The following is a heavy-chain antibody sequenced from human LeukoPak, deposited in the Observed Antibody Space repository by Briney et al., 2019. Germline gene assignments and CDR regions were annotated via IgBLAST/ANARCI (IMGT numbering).Heavy chain of an antibody. V-gene: IGHV4-39*07. CDR3: ARGRRKGIRLNWFDP. J-gene: IGHJ5*02. CDR1: GGSISSSSYY. CDR2: IYYSGST. D-gene: IGHD1-14*01. Sequence: SEPLSLTCTVSGGSISSSSYYWGWIRQPPGKGLEWIGSIYYSGSTYYNPSLKSRVTISVDTSKNQFSLKLSSVTAADTAVYYCARGRRKGIRLNWFDPWGQGTLVTVSS.